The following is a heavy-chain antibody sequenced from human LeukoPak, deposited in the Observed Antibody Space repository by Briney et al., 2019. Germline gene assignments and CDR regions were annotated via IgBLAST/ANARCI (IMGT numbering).Heavy chain of an antibody. CDR2: IYCSGST. CDR3: ARHHLGGSRAELDY. CDR1: GGSIGSHY. V-gene: IGHV4-59*08. D-gene: IGHD1-26*01. Sequence: SETLSLTCTVSGGSIGSHYWSWIRQPPGKGLEWIGYIYCSGSTNYNPSLKSRVTISVDTSKNQFSLKLSSVTAADTAAYYCARHHLGGSRAELDYWGQGTLVTVSS. J-gene: IGHJ4*02.